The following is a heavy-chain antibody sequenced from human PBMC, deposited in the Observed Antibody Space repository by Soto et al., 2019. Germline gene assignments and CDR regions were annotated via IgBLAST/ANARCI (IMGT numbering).Heavy chain of an antibody. CDR3: ARWGTTGGLDV. CDR2: TSYDGSDK. V-gene: IGHV3-30*19. Sequence: QVQLVESGGGVVQPGTSLRVSCVGSGFTFRSYVRHWVRQAPGKGLEWVALTSYDGSDKYYGDSVRGRFTISRDNSRNTVDLQMDNLRLEDTALYYCARWGTTGGLDVWGQGTLVSVSS. J-gene: IGHJ1*01. CDR1: GFTFRSYV. D-gene: IGHD3-16*01.